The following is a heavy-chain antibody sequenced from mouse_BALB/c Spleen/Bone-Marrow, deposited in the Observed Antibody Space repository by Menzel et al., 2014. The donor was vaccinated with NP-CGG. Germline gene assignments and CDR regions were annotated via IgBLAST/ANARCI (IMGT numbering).Heavy chain of an antibody. D-gene: IGHD1-1*01. CDR2: IYPGDGDT. J-gene: IGHJ2*01. CDR3: ARSYYGSSYYFDY. CDR1: GYAFSSSW. V-gene: IGHV1-82*01. Sequence: QVQLQQSGPELVKPGASVKISCKASGYAFSSSWMNWVKQRPGQGLEWIGRIYPGDGDTNYNGKFKGKATLTADKSSSTAYMQLSSLTSVDSAVYFCARSYYGSSYYFDYWGQGTTLTVSS.